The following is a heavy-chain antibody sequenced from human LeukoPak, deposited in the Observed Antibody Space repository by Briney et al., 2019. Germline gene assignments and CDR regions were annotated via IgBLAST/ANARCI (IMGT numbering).Heavy chain of an antibody. CDR1: GFSFTNYR. Sequence: GGSLRLSCAASGFSFTNYRMNWVRQAPGKGLEWVSSISYGSSYMHYADSVKGRFTVSRDNARNSLYLEMNGLRVEDTAVYYCARSLEQRVADYWGHGTLVTVSS. V-gene: IGHV3-21*01. CDR3: ARSLEQRVADY. D-gene: IGHD6-19*01. J-gene: IGHJ4*01. CDR2: ISYGSSYM.